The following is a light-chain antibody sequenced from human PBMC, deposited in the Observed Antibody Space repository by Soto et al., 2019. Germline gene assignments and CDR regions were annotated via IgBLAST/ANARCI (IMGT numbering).Light chain of an antibody. J-gene: IGKJ1*01. V-gene: IGKV3-20*01. CDR3: QQYGSPPWT. CDR2: GAS. CDR1: QSVSSSY. Sequence: EIVLTQSPGTLSLSPGERATLSCRASQSVSSSYLAWYQQKPGQAPRLLIYGASSRATGIPDRFSGSGSGTDFTLTISRLEPGDFAVYYCQQYGSPPWTFGQGTKVDIK.